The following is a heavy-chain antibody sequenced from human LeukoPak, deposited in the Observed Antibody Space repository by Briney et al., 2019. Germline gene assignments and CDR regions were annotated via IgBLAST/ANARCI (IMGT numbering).Heavy chain of an antibody. Sequence: GESLKISCKGSGYSFTSYWIGWVRQMPGKGLEWMGIIYPGDSDTRYSPSFQGQVTISADKSISTAYLQWSSLKASDTAMYYCARPEAPGSIAARPFDYWGQGTLVTVSS. J-gene: IGHJ4*02. V-gene: IGHV5-51*01. D-gene: IGHD6-6*01. CDR3: ARPEAPGSIAARPFDY. CDR2: IYPGDSDT. CDR1: GYSFTSYW.